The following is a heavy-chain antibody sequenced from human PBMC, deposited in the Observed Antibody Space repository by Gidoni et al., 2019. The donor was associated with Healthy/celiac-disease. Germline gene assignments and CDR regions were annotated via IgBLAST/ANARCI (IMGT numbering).Heavy chain of an antibody. Sequence: EVQLLESGGGLVQPGGSLRPPCAASGFPFRSQAMSWVRQAPGKGLGWVSAISGSGGSTYYADSVKGRFTISRDNSKNTLYLQMNSLRAEDTAVYYCANGGSEDSSGYHPFWDYWGQGTLVTVSS. CDR3: ANGGSEDSSGYHPFWDY. V-gene: IGHV3-23*01. CDR1: GFPFRSQA. D-gene: IGHD3-22*01. CDR2: ISGSGGST. J-gene: IGHJ4*02.